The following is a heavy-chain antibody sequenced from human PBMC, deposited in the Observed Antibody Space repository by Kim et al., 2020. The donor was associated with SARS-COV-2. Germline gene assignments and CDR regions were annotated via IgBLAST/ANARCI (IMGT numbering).Heavy chain of an antibody. D-gene: IGHD2-2*01. CDR1: GFTFSSYC. J-gene: IGHJ3*02. CDR2: IKQVGSEK. V-gene: IGHV3-7*01. Sequence: GGSLRLSCAASGFTFSSYCMSWVRQAPGKGLEWVANIKQVGSEKYYVDSVKGRFTISRDNAKNSLYLQMNSLRAENTSVYYCARYCSSTSCYYAFAIWGQGTMITLSS. CDR3: ARYCSSTSCYYAFAI.